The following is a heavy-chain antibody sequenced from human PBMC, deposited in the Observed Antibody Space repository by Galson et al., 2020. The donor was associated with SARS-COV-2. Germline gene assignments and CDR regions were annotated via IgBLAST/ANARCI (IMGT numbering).Heavy chain of an antibody. V-gene: IGHV3-73*01. Sequence: QLGESLKISCAASGFTFSGSAMHWVRQASGKGLEWVGRIRSKANSYATAYAASVKGRFTISRDDSKNTAYLQMNSLKTEDTAVYYCTRPSYGPVPTYYYYGMDVWGQGTTVTVSS. CDR1: GFTFSGSA. J-gene: IGHJ6*02. CDR3: TRPSYGPVPTYYYYGMDV. D-gene: IGHD3-10*01. CDR2: IRSKANSYAT.